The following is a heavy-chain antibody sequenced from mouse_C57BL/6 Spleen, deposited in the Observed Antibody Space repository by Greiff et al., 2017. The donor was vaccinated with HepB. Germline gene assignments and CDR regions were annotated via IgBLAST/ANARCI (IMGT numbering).Heavy chain of an antibody. D-gene: IGHD1-1*01. CDR1: GYAFTNYL. CDR3: ARRGIYYYGSSYNYYAMDY. CDR2: INPGSGGT. J-gene: IGHJ4*01. Sequence: QVQLQQSGAELVRPGTSVKVSCKASGYAFTNYLIEWVKQRPGQGLEWIGVINPGSGGTNYNEKFKGKATLTADKSSSTAYMQLSSLTSEDSAVYFCARRGIYYYGSSYNYYAMDYWGQGTSVTVSS. V-gene: IGHV1-54*01.